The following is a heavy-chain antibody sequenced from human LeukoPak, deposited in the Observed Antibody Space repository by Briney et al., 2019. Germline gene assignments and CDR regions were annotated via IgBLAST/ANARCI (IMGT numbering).Heavy chain of an antibody. D-gene: IGHD4-11*01. V-gene: IGHV4-4*07. Sequence: SDTLSLTCTVSGGSISSYYWNWIRQPAGKGLEWIRRIYTNGSTNYNPSLKSRVTMSVDTSKNLFSLRLRSVTAADTAVYFCARGRVSSSTWYSTYYYYFYMDVWGKGTTVTVSS. CDR3: ARGRVSSSTWYSTYYYYFYMDV. J-gene: IGHJ6*03. CDR1: GGSISSYY. CDR2: IYTNGST.